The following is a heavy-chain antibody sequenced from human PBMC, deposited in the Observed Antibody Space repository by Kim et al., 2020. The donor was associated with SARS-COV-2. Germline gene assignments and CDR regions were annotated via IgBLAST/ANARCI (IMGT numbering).Heavy chain of an antibody. Sequence: GGSLRLSCAASGFTFSSYAMGWVRQAPGKGLEWVSALNKDAGSTNYADSVKGRVTISRDNSKSTLYLQMNSLRVEDTAVYFCAKGRGGNNYSFDYWGQGT. D-gene: IGHD1-26*01. V-gene: IGHV3-23*01. CDR3: AKGRGGNNYSFDY. CDR1: GFTFSSYA. J-gene: IGHJ4*02. CDR2: LNKDAGST.